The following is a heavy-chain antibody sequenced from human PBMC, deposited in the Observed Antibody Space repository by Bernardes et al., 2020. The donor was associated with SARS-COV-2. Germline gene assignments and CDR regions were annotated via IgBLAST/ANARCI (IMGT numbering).Heavy chain of an antibody. J-gene: IGHJ4*02. D-gene: IGHD5-18*01. Sequence: GGSLRLSCAASGFTFSSYAMSWVRQAPGKGLEWVSAISGSGASTYYADSVKGRFTISRDNSKNTLYLQMNSLSAEDTAVYYCAKADTAMVTYFYFDYWGQGTLVTVSS. CDR2: ISGSGAST. CDR3: AKADTAMVTYFYFDY. V-gene: IGHV3-23*01. CDR1: GFTFSSYA.